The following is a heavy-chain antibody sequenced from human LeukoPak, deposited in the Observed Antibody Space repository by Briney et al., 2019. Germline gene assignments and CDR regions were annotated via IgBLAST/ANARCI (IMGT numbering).Heavy chain of an antibody. D-gene: IGHD1-14*01. CDR1: GFTFSDHY. CDR3: ARAVGPGSGYFQH. Sequence: PGGSLRLSCTASGFTFSDHYMDWVRQAPGKGLERVSAITGGSVNTYYADSVKGRFTISRDNSKNTLYLQMNSLRAEDTAVYYCARAVGPGSGYFQHWGQGTLVTVSS. J-gene: IGHJ1*01. CDR2: ITGGSVNT. V-gene: IGHV3-23*01.